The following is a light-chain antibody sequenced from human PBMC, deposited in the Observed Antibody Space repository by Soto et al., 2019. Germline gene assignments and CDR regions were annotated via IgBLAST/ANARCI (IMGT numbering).Light chain of an antibody. V-gene: IGLV1-40*01. J-gene: IGLJ3*02. CDR2: GNT. CDR1: SSNIGAGYD. CDR3: CSYAANSIWV. Sequence: QSVLTQPPSVSGAPGQRVTISCTGSSSNIGAGYDVHWYQQLPGTAPKLLIYGNTNRPSGVSDRLSGSKSGNTASLTISGLQAEDEADYYCCSYAANSIWVFGGGTKLTVL.